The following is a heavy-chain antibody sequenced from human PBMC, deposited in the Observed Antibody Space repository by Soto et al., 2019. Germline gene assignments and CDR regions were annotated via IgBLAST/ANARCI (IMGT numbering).Heavy chain of an antibody. CDR1: GFTFTSYS. J-gene: IGHJ5*02. V-gene: IGHV3-33*01. CDR3: ARGILGYCTGGICYHNWFDP. Sequence: QVQLVESGGGVVQPGRSLRLSCAASGFTFTSYSMHWVRQAPGKGLEWVAVIWYDGNDKYYADSVKGRFTISRDNSKNTLYLQMNSLRAEDTAFYYCARGILGYCTGGICYHNWFDPWGQGTLVTVSS. CDR2: IWYDGNDK. D-gene: IGHD2-15*01.